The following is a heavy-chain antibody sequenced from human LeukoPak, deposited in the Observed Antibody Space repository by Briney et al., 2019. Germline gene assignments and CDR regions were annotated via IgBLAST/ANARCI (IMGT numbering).Heavy chain of an antibody. CDR2: TSYSEGT. D-gene: IGHD1-26*01. V-gene: IGHV4-31*03. J-gene: IGHJ4*02. CDR1: GGSVSRGGYY. Sequence: PSETLSLACTVSGGSVSRGGYYWNWIRQHPGKGLEWIGFTSYSEGTYYNPSLMSRITISVDRSQNQFSLKMRDVTAADTAVYFCATADWESFYFDSWGQGALVAVSS. CDR3: ATADWESFYFDS.